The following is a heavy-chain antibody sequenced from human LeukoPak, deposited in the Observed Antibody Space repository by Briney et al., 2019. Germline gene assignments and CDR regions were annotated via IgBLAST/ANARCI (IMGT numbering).Heavy chain of an antibody. CDR3: ASQYDFWSGVTTTPSR. J-gene: IGHJ4*02. Sequence: ASVKVSCKASGYTFTGYYMHWVRQAPGQGLEWMGWINPNSGGTNYAQKFQGRVTMTRDTSVSTAYMELSRLRSDDTAVYYCASQYDFWSGVTTTPSRWGQGTLVTVSS. V-gene: IGHV1-2*02. D-gene: IGHD3-3*01. CDR2: INPNSGGT. CDR1: GYTFTGYY.